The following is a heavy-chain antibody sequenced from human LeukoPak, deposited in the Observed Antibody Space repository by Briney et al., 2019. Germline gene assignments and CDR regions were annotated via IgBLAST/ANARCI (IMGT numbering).Heavy chain of an antibody. CDR3: ARENWRSKSIDFDS. D-gene: IGHD6-6*01. V-gene: IGHV4-61*02. J-gene: IGHJ4*02. CDR2: IYSSGST. Sequence: PSETLSFTCTVSGGSISSATYYWSWIRQPAGKGLEWIGRIYSSGSTNFNPSLKSRVTMSVDTSKNQFSLRLSSVTAADTAAYFCARENWRSKSIDFDSWGQGTLVTVSS. CDR1: GGSISSATYY.